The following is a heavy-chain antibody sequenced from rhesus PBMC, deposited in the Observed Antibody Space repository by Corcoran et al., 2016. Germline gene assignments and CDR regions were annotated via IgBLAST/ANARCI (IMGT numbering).Heavy chain of an antibody. CDR1: GFTFSDYY. D-gene: IGHD6-25*01. J-gene: IGHJ4*01. CDR2: ISSASSYI. CDR3: TRTAGEGDY. V-gene: IGHV3S4*01. Sequence: EVQLVESGGGLVQPGGSLRLSCAASGFTFSDYYMSWVRQAPGKGLEWVSSISSASSYIYYADSVKGRFTISRDNAKNSLSLQMNSLKTEDTAVYYCTRTAGEGDYWGQGVLVTVSS.